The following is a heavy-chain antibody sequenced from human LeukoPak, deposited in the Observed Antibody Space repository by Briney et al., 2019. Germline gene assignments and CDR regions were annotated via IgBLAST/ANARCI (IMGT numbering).Heavy chain of an antibody. CDR2: IYSGGST. Sequence: GGSLRLSCAASGFTVSSNYMSWVRQAPGKGLEWVSVIYSGGSTYYVDFVKGRFTISRDNSKNTLYLQMNSLRAEDTAVYYCARGDGSGSSVFDYWGQGTLVTVSS. CDR3: ARGDGSGSSVFDY. V-gene: IGHV3-53*01. CDR1: GFTVSSNY. D-gene: IGHD3-10*01. J-gene: IGHJ4*02.